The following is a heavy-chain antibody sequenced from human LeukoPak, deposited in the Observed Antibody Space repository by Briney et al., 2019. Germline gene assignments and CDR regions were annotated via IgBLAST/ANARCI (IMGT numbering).Heavy chain of an antibody. CDR3: ARGVGSASYYYYGMDV. J-gene: IGHJ6*02. CDR2: ISYDGSNK. CDR1: GFTFSSYA. Sequence: EPGRSLRLSCAASGFTFSSYAMHWVRQASGKGLEWVAVISYDGSNKYYADSVKGRFTISRDNSKNTLYLQMNSLRAEDTAVYYCARGVGSASYYYYGMDVWGQGTTVTVSS. D-gene: IGHD6-19*01. V-gene: IGHV3-30-3*01.